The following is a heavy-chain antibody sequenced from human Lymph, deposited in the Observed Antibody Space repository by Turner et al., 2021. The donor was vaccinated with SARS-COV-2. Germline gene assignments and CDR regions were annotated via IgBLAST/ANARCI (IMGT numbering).Heavy chain of an antibody. Sequence: QVQLQESGPGLVTPSETLSLTCTVSGGPIRSYYWSWIRQPTGKGLGWIGYIYYSGSTNYNPSLKSRVTISVDTSKNQFSLRVGSVTAADTAVYYCARGFDYWGQGTLVTVSS. CDR2: IYYSGST. J-gene: IGHJ4*02. CDR3: ARGFDY. CDR1: GGPIRSYY. V-gene: IGHV4-59*08.